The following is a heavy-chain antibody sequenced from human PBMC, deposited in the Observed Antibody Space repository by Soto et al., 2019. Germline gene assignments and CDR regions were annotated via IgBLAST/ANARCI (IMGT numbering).Heavy chain of an antibody. D-gene: IGHD2-15*01. J-gene: IGHJ4*02. CDR3: AKGPDWWFRGIYYFDY. Sequence: GGSLRLSCAASGFTFSSYAMSWVRQAPGKGLEWVSAISGSGGSTYYADSVKGRFTISRDNSENTLYLRMNSLRAEDTAVYYCAKGPDWWFRGIYYFDYWGQGTLVTVSS. CDR2: ISGSGGST. CDR1: GFTFSSYA. V-gene: IGHV3-23*01.